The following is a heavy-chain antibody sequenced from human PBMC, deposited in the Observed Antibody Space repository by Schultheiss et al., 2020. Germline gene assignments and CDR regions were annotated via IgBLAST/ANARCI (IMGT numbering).Heavy chain of an antibody. CDR2: ISGSGGST. V-gene: IGHV3-23*01. Sequence: GESLKISCAASGFTFSSYAMSWVRQAPGKGLEWVSAISGSGGSTYYADSVKGRFTISRDNAKNSLYLQMNSLRAEDTAVYYCARDEVRYSGSYPFDYWGQGALVTVSS. CDR1: GFTFSSYA. J-gene: IGHJ4*02. D-gene: IGHD1-26*01. CDR3: ARDEVRYSGSYPFDY.